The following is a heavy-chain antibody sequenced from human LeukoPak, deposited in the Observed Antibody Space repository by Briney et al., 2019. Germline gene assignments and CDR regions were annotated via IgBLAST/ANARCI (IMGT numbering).Heavy chain of an antibody. J-gene: IGHJ5*02. D-gene: IGHD4-23*01. CDR2: IVVGSGNT. Sequence: ASVKVSCKASGFTFTSSAVQWVRQARGQRLEWIGWIVVGSGNTNYAQKFQERVTITRDMSTSTAYMELSSLRSEDTAVYYCARDYGGSSGWFDPWGQGTLVTVSS. CDR1: GFTFTSSA. CDR3: ARDYGGSSGWFDP. V-gene: IGHV1-58*01.